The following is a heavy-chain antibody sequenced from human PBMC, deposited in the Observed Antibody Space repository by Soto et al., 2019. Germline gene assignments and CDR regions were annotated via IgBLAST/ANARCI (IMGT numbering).Heavy chain of an antibody. CDR1: GFTFSSYS. CDR2: ISSSSSTI. Sequence: EVQLVESGGGLVQPGGSLRLSCAASGFTFSSYSMNWVRQAPGKGLEWVSYISSSSSTIYYADSVKGRFTISRDNAKNSMYLQMNSRRDEDTAVYYCARDFVGYDSSGYFAYQHWGQGTLVTVSS. J-gene: IGHJ1*01. CDR3: ARDFVGYDSSGYFAYQH. V-gene: IGHV3-48*02. D-gene: IGHD3-22*01.